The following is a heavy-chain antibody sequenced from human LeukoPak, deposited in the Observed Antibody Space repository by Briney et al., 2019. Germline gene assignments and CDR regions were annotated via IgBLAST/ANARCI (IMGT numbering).Heavy chain of an antibody. CDR2: IYSGDTT. D-gene: IGHD2-2*01. Sequence: GGSLRLSCAASGFTVSSNYMNWVRQAPGKGLEWVSVIYSGDTTYYADSVKGRFTISRDISKNTLYLQMNSLGVEDTAVYYCARDQRYQLLPGGYCDHWGQGTLVTVSS. CDR1: GFTVSSNY. V-gene: IGHV3-66*01. CDR3: ARDQRYQLLPGGYCDH. J-gene: IGHJ4*02.